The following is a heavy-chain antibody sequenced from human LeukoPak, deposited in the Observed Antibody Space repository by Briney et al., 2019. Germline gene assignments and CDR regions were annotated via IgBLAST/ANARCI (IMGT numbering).Heavy chain of an antibody. V-gene: IGHV4-59*08. CDR1: GGSISSYY. CDR3: ARGTGVAVAGNY. J-gene: IGHJ4*02. D-gene: IGHD6-19*01. CDR2: IYYSGRT. Sequence: SETLSLTCTVSGGSISSYYWSWMRQPPGKGLEWIGYIYYSGRTNYNPSLKSRVIMSVDTSKNQFSLRLSSVTAADTAVYYCARGTGVAVAGNYWGQGTLVTVSS.